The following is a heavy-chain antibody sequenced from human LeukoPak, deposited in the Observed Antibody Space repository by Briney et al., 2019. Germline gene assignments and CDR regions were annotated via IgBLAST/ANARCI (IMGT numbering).Heavy chain of an antibody. J-gene: IGHJ3*01. CDR2: IWYDGSNK. CDR3: ARGGVAGGFDL. CDR1: GFTFSSYG. D-gene: IGHD2-8*01. Sequence: PGRSLRLSCAASGFTFSSYGMHWVRQAPGKGLEWVAVIWYDGSNKYYADSVKGRFTISRDNSKNTLYLQMNSLRADDTAVYYCARGGVAGGFDLWGQGTMVTVSS. V-gene: IGHV3-33*01.